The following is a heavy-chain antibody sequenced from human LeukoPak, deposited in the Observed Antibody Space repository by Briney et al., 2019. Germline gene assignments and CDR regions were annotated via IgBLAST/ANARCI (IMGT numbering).Heavy chain of an antibody. CDR1: GFTFSSYS. CDR3: AREKSEIIDY. J-gene: IGHJ4*02. D-gene: IGHD5-24*01. V-gene: IGHV3-48*01. Sequence: GGSLRLSCAASGFTFSSYSMNWVRQAPGKGLEWVSYISSSSSTIYYADSVKGRFTISRDNAKNSLYLQMNSLRAEDTAVYYCAREKSEIIDYWGQGTLVTVSS. CDR2: ISSSSSTI.